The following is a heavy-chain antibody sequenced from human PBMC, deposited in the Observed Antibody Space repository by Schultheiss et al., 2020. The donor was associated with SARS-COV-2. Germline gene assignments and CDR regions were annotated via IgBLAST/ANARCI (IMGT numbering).Heavy chain of an antibody. D-gene: IGHD3-22*01. CDR3: AREDYDSSGYNNWFDP. V-gene: IGHV1-69*06. Sequence: SVKVSCKASGGTFSSYAISWVRQAPGQGLEWMGGIIPIFGTANYAQKFQGRVTITADKSTSTAYMGLSSLRSEDTAVYYCAREDYDSSGYNNWFDPWGQGTLVTVSS. J-gene: IGHJ5*02. CDR2: IIPIFGTA. CDR1: GGTFSSYA.